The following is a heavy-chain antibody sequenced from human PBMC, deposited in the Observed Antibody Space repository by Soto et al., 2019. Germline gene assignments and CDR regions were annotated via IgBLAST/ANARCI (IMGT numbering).Heavy chain of an antibody. V-gene: IGHV4-38-2*01. Sequence: WIKKKTGEGLVWIGSIYHSGTTYYNPSLESRVIISVDTSESRFALRLTSVTAADSAVYYCARTDNVGDYPYFGQGTLGSVSS. CDR2: IYHSGTT. J-gene: IGHJ4*02. D-gene: IGHD2-15*01. CDR3: ARTDNVGDYPY.